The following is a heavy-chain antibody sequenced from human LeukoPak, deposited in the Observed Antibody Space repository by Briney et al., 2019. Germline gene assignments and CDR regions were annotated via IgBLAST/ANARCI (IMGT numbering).Heavy chain of an antibody. D-gene: IGHD3-10*01. CDR3: MSDIYSKYLDF. V-gene: IGHV3-33*01. Sequence: PARSLRLSCAASGFSFRSHGMHWVRQAPGKGLEGVAVIWYDASDKYYADSVRGRFTVSRDNVKTNFQLQMNSLRVVETAVYYCMSDIYSKYLDFWGRGTLVTVSS. J-gene: IGHJ2*01. CDR2: IWYDASDK. CDR1: GFSFRSHG.